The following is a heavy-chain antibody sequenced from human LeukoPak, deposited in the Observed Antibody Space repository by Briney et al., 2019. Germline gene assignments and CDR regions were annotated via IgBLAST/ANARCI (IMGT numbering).Heavy chain of an antibody. CDR2: INPNSGDT. V-gene: IGHV1-2*02. CDR1: GYTFTSYY. Sequence: ASVKVSCKASGYTFTSYYMHWVRQAPGQGLEWMGWINPNSGDTKYAQKFLGRVTLTRDTPSSIAYMDLSSLTSDDTAVYYCARETEYYYDSSGLDYWGQGTLVTVSS. D-gene: IGHD3-22*01. J-gene: IGHJ4*02. CDR3: ARETEYYYDSSGLDY.